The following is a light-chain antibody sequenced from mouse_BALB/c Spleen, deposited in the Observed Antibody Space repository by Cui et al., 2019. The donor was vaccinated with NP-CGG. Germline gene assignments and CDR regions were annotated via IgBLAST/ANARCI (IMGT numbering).Light chain of an antibody. V-gene: IGLV1*01. CDR1: TGAVTTSNY. Sequence: AVLTHKSALTTSPGETVTLTCRSSTGAVTTSNYDNWVQEKPDHLFTGLIGGTNNRAPGVPARFSGSLIGDKAALTITGAQTEDEAIYFCALWYSNHWMFGGGTKLTVL. CDR2: GTN. J-gene: IGLJ1*01. CDR3: ALWYSNHWM.